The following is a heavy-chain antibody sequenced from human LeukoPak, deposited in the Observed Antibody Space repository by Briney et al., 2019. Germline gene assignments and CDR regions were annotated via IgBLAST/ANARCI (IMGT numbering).Heavy chain of an antibody. V-gene: IGHV3-30*04. D-gene: IGHD3-22*01. CDR1: GFTFNSYA. Sequence: HPGGSLRLSCATSGFTFNSYAMHWVRQAPGKGLEWVAVISYDGSNKYYADSVNGGFTISRDNSKNTLFLQMNSLRAEDTAVYYCARVKPVNDYSDSGDYYGHGPDYWGQGTLVTVSS. J-gene: IGHJ4*02. CDR3: ARVKPVNDYSDSGDYYGHGPDY. CDR2: ISYDGSNK.